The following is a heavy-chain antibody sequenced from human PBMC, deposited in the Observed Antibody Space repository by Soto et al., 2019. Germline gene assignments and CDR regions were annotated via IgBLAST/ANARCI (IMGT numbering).Heavy chain of an antibody. CDR3: ARSKGSYRYFYYMDV. CDR1: GGSFSGYY. J-gene: IGHJ6*03. D-gene: IGHD3-16*02. V-gene: IGHV4-34*01. Sequence: TSETLSLTCAVYGGSFSGYYWSWIRQPPGKGLEWIGEINHSGSTNYNPSLKSRVTISVDTSKNQFSLKLSSVTAADTAVYYCARSKGSYRYFYYMDVWGKGTTVTVSS. CDR2: INHSGST.